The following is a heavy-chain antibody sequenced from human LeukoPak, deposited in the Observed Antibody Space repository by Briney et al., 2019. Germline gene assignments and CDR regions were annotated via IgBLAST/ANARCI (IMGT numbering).Heavy chain of an antibody. Sequence: GGSLRLSCAASGFIFSSYWMHWVRHAPGKGLAWVSRINTDGSSTSYADSVKSRFTISRDSSKNTLYLQMNSLRPEDTAVYYCAKEGDYYGSGSYRDGFDIWGQGTRATVSS. CDR2: INTDGSST. D-gene: IGHD3-10*01. CDR3: AKEGDYYGSGSYRDGFDI. J-gene: IGHJ3*02. CDR1: GFIFSSYW. V-gene: IGHV3-74*01.